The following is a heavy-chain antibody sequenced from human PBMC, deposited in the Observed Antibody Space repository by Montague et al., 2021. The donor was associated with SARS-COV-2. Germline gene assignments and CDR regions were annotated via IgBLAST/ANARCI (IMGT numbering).Heavy chain of an antibody. D-gene: IGHD2-2*01. Sequence: SETLSLTCTVSGDSISSYYWSWIRQPPGRGLQWIGYVSYSGSTNYNPSLKSRVTISVDTSTNQFTLRLTSVTAADTAAYYCANVRRTQLLFGTLYYGMDVWGQGTTVTVSS. CDR3: ANVRRTQLLFGTLYYGMDV. CDR1: GDSISSYY. CDR2: VSYSGST. V-gene: IGHV4-59*01. J-gene: IGHJ6*02.